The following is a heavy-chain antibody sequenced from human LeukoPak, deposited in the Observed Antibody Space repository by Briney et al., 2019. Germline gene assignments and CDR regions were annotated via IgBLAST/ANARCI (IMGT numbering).Heavy chain of an antibody. V-gene: IGHV4-59*08. Sequence: SETLSLTCTVSGGSISSYYWSWIRQPPGKGLEWIGYIYYSGSTNYNPSLKSRVTISVDTSKNQFSLKLSSVTAADTAVYYCAKHLRRRFFSRTLGFDPWGQGTLVTVSS. D-gene: IGHD3-3*01. CDR2: IYYSGST. CDR3: AKHLRRRFFSRTLGFDP. J-gene: IGHJ5*02. CDR1: GGSISSYY.